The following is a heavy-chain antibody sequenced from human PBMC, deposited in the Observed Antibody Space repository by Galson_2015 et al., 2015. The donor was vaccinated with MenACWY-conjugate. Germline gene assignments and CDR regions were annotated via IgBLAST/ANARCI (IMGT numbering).Heavy chain of an antibody. V-gene: IGHV4-59*08. CDR3: ARQGGWFDP. CDR1: GGSISSYY. Sequence: TLSLTCTVSGGSISSYYWSWIRQPPGKGLEWIASIYYSGSSNYNPSLKSRVTISVATSKNEVSLKLRSVTAADTATYYCARQGGWFDPWGQGTLVTVSS. J-gene: IGHJ5*02. CDR2: IYYSGSS.